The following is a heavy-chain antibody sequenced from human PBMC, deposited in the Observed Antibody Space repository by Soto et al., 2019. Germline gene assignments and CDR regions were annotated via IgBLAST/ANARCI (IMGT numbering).Heavy chain of an antibody. J-gene: IGHJ3*02. D-gene: IGHD3-10*01. CDR3: ARRYGSAFDI. V-gene: IGHV4-59*08. CDR2: IYYSGST. CDR1: GGSISSYY. Sequence: SETLSLTWTVSGGSISSYYWSWIRQPPGKGLEWIGYIYYSGSTNYNPSLKSRVTISEDTSKNQFSLKLSSVTAADTAVYYCARRYGSAFDIWGQGTMVTVSS.